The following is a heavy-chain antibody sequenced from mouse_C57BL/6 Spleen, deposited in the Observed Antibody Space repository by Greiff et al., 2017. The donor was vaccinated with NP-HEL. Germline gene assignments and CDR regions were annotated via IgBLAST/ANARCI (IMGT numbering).Heavy chain of an antibody. CDR1: GYTFTSYW. CDR2: TNPTNGRT. CDR3: ARIKKIVATYFDY. V-gene: IGHV1S81*02. J-gene: IGHJ2*01. Sequence: QVQLQQPGAELVKAGASVKMSCKASGYTFTSYWMHWVKQRLGQGLEWFAETNPTNGRTYYNEKFKSKATLTVDTSSSTAYMLLSGPTCEESAVYYCARIKKIVATYFDYWGQGTTLTVSS. D-gene: IGHD1-1*01.